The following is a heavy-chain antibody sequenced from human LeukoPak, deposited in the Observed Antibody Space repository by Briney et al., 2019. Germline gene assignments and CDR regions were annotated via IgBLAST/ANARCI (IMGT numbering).Heavy chain of an antibody. V-gene: IGHV4-59*01. J-gene: IGHJ2*01. CDR1: GGSYSIYY. Sequence: SETLSLTCTVSGGSYSIYYWSWIRQPPGKGLEWIGYIYYSGSTNYNPSLKSRVTMLVDTSKNQFSLQLSSVTAADTAVYYCARGWFSGGILRYFVLWGRGTLVTVSS. CDR2: IYYSGST. CDR3: ARGWFSGGILRYFVL. D-gene: IGHD2-15*01.